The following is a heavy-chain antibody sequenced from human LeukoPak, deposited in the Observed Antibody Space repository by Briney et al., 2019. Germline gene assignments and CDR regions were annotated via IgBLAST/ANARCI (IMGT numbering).Heavy chain of an antibody. CDR1: GFTFSSYS. Sequence: GGSLRLSCAASGFTFSSYSMNWVRQAPGKGLEWVSSISSSSSYICYADSVKGGFTISRDNAKNSLYLQMNSLRAEDTAVYYCAREGGGNRGGDFDYWGQGTLVTVSS. D-gene: IGHD4-23*01. V-gene: IGHV3-21*01. J-gene: IGHJ4*02. CDR3: AREGGGNRGGDFDY. CDR2: ISSSSSYI.